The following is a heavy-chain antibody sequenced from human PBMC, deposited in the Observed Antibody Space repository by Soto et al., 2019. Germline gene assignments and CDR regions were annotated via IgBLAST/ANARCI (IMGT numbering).Heavy chain of an antibody. J-gene: IGHJ4*02. CDR3: ASSPHYDFWSGLFAY. CDR2: ISGSGGST. D-gene: IGHD3-3*01. V-gene: IGHV3-23*01. CDR1: GFTFSSYA. Sequence: GGSLRLSCAASGFTFSSYAMSWVRQAPGKGLEWVSAISGSGGSTYYADSVKGRFTISGDNSKNTLYLQMNSLRAEDTAVYYCASSPHYDFWSGLFAYWGQGTLVTVSS.